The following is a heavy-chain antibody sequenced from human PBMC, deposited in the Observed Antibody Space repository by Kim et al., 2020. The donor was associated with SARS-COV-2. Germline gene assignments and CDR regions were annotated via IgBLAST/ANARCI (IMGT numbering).Heavy chain of an antibody. V-gene: IGHV3-30*02. D-gene: IGHD1-26*01. Sequence: YDDSGKGRFTISRDNSKNTRYLQMNSLRAEDTAVYYCAKSGSGSYFAPFDYWGQGTLVTVSS. CDR3: AKSGSGSYFAPFDY. J-gene: IGHJ4*02.